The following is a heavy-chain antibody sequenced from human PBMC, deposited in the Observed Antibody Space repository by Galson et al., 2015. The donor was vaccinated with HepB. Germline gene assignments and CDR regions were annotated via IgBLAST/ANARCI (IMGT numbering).Heavy chain of an antibody. Sequence: SLRLSCAASGFTFRSYGMHWVRQAPGKGLEWVAVISYDGSNKYYADSVKGRLTISRDNSKNTLYLQMNSLRAEDTAVYYCAKSTIFGVVKPPYYYYGMDVWGQGTTVTVSS. CDR3: AKSTIFGVVKPPYYYYGMDV. D-gene: IGHD3-3*01. V-gene: IGHV3-30*18. CDR1: GFTFRSYG. J-gene: IGHJ6*02. CDR2: ISYDGSNK.